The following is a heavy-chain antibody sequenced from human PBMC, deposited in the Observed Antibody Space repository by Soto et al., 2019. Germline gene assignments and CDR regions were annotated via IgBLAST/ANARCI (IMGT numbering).Heavy chain of an antibody. J-gene: IGHJ6*02. V-gene: IGHV3-7*03. CDR3: ARDRAYGGNHGGVYYYYGMDV. CDR1: GFTFSSYW. D-gene: IGHD4-17*01. Sequence: HPGGSLRLSCAASGFTFSSYWMTWVCQAPGKGLEWVANIKQDGSEKYYADSVKGRFTISRDNSKNTLYLQMNSLRAEDTAVYYCARDRAYGGNHGGVYYYYGMDVWGQGTTVTVSS. CDR2: IKQDGSEK.